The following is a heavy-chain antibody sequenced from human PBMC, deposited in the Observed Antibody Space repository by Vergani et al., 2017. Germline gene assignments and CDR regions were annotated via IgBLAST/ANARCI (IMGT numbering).Heavy chain of an antibody. CDR1: GYTLTELS. D-gene: IGHD2-15*01. V-gene: IGHV1-24*01. J-gene: IGHJ3*02. CDR3: ATDLPRWWRKEGALDI. Sequence: QVQLVQSGAEVKKPGASVKVSCKVSGYTLTELSMHWVRQAPGKGLEWMGGFDPEDGETIYEQQFQGRVTMTEDTSTDTAYMELSSLRSEDTAVYYCATDLPRWWRKEGALDIWGQGTMVTVSS. CDR2: FDPEDGET.